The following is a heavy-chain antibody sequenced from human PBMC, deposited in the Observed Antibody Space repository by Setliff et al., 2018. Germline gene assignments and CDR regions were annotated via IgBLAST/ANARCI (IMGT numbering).Heavy chain of an antibody. CDR3: ARAPRYFDPTGSYFDY. Sequence: TSETLSLTCTVSGASLSSGTYYWGWIRQPPGKGLEWIGRIYYRGDTYYNASLKSRVTISVDTSKNQFSLKLNSVTAADTAVYYCARAPRYFDPTGSYFDYWGQGTLVTVSS. D-gene: IGHD3-9*01. J-gene: IGHJ4*02. V-gene: IGHV4-39*07. CDR1: GASLSSGTYY. CDR2: IYYRGDT.